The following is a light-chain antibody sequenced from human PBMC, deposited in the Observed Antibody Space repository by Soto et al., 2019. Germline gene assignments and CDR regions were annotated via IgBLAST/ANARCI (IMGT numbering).Light chain of an antibody. J-gene: IGLJ1*01. Sequence: QSVLTQPPSASGSPGQSVTISCTGTSSDVGGYNYVSWYQQHPGKAPKLMIYEVSKRPSGVPDRFSGSKSGNTASLTVSGLQAEDEADYYCSSYAGSTIGVFGNGTKVTV. CDR1: SSDVGGYNY. V-gene: IGLV2-8*01. CDR2: EVS. CDR3: SSYAGSTIGV.